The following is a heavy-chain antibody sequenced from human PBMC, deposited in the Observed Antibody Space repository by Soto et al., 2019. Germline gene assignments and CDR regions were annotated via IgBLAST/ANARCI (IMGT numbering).Heavy chain of an antibody. Sequence: QLQLQESGPGLVKPSEILSLTCTVSGGSISSSSYYWGWIRQPPGRGLEWIGSIYYSGSTYYNPFIKSRVTISVDTSKNQLSLKLRSVTAADTAVYYCARHTPAISISDHWGQGTLVTVSS. D-gene: IGHD2-15*01. CDR2: IYYSGST. V-gene: IGHV4-39*01. CDR3: ARHTPAISISDH. J-gene: IGHJ4*02. CDR1: GGSISSSSYY.